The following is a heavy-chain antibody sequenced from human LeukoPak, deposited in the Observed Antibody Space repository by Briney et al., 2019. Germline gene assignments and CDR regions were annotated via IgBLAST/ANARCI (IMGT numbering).Heavy chain of an antibody. V-gene: IGHV4-39*01. J-gene: IGHJ4*02. D-gene: IGHD4-11*01. CDR3: ARSRLTNYFDY. CDR2: IYYSGST. Sequence: PSETLSLTCTVSGGSISSSSYYWGWIRQPPGKGLEWIGSIYYSGSTYYNPSLKSRVTISVDTSKNQFSLKLSSVTAADTAVYYCARSRLTNYFDYWGQGTLVTVSS. CDR1: GGSISSSSYY.